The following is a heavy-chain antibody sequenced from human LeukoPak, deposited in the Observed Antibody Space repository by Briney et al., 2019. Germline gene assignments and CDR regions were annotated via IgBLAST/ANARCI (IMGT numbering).Heavy chain of an antibody. D-gene: IGHD3-22*01. CDR1: GFTFDDCG. CDR3: ARGGSMIVFDY. Sequence: GGSLRLSCAASGFTFDDCGMSWVRQAPGKGLEWVSSVYWNGGSTGYADSVKGRFTISRDNAKNSLYLQMSSLRVEDTALYYCARGGSMIVFDYWGQGALVTVSS. CDR2: VYWNGGST. V-gene: IGHV3-20*04. J-gene: IGHJ4*02.